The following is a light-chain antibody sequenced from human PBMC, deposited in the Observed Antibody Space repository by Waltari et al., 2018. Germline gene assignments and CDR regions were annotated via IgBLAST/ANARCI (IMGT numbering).Light chain of an antibody. J-gene: IGLJ2*01. CDR3: ATWDNSLTDVV. Sequence: QSVLTQPPSVSAAPGQKVTIPCSGSSSHIGNYYVSLYHQLPGAAPKLLIYDNNKRPSGIPDRFSASKSGTSATLGITGLQIGDEADYYCATWDNSLTDVVFGGGTKLTVL. CDR1: SSHIGNYY. V-gene: IGLV1-51*01. CDR2: DNN.